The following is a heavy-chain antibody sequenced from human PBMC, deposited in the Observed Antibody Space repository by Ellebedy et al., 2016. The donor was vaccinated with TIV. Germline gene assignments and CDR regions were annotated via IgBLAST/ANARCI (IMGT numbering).Heavy chain of an antibody. J-gene: IGHJ6*02. Sequence: GESLKISFAASGFTFSSYGMHWVRQAPSKGLEWVAVISYDGSNKYYADSVKGRFTISRDNSKNTLYLQMNSLRAEDTAVYYCAKDRPHYGMDVWGQGTTVTVSS. V-gene: IGHV3-30*18. CDR3: AKDRPHYGMDV. CDR1: GFTFSSYG. CDR2: ISYDGSNK.